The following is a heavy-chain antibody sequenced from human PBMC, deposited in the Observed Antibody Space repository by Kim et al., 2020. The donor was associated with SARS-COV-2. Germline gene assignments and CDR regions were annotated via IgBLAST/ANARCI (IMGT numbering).Heavy chain of an antibody. CDR3: VRGQQWLIKN. CDR1: GFTFDDYA. Sequence: GGSLRLSCAASGFTFDDYAIQWVRQVPGKGLEWVSLISRDGGEIKYADSVKGRFTISSDNSKKSVYLQMNSLRSEDNALYYCVRGQQWLIKNWGQGTQVTVSS. V-gene: IGHV3-43*02. D-gene: IGHD6-19*01. CDR2: ISRDGGEI. J-gene: IGHJ4*02.